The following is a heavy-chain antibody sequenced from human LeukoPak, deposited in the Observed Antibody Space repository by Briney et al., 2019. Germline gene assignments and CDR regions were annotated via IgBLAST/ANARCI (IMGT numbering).Heavy chain of an antibody. CDR1: AFTFSSYS. D-gene: IGHD3-10*01. J-gene: IGHJ4*02. CDR3: AREVYYGSGRRFDL. V-gene: IGHV3-48*01. CDR2: ISLSSGAI. Sequence: GGSLRLSCAASAFTFSSYSMTWVRQAPGKGLEWVSYISLSSGAIYYADSVKGRFTISRDNAENSLYLQMNSLRAEDTAVYYCAREVYYGSGRRFDLWGQGTLVTVSS.